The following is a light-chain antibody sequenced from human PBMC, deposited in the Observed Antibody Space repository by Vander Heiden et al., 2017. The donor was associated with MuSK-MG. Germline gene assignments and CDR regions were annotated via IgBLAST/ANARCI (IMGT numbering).Light chain of an antibody. CDR1: NTGGKS. CDR2: FDS. Sequence: SYVLTQPPSVSVAPGNTATISCGGENTGGKSVHWYQQKPGQAPVLVIYFDSDRPSGIPERFSGSNSGNTATLTISRAEVGDEADYYCQVWDSTNDQRVVFGGGTKLTGL. J-gene: IGLJ2*01. CDR3: QVWDSTNDQRVV. V-gene: IGLV3-21*04.